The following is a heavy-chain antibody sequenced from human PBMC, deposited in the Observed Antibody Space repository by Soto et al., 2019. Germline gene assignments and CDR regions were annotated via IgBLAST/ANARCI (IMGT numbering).Heavy chain of an antibody. CDR3: ARDGWGVGGWYTPNFDY. D-gene: IGHD6-19*01. J-gene: IGHJ4*02. Sequence: QVQLVESGGGVVQPGRSLRLSCAASGFTFSSYGMHWVRQAPGKGLEWVAVIWYDGSNKYYADSVKGRFTISRDNSKNTLYLQMNSLRAEDTAVYYCARDGWGVGGWYTPNFDYWGQGTLVTVSS. CDR2: IWYDGSNK. CDR1: GFTFSSYG. V-gene: IGHV3-33*01.